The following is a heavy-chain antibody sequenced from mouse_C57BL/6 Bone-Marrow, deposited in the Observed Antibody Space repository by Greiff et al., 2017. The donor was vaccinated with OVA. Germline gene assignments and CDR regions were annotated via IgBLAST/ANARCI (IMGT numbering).Heavy chain of an antibody. CDR2: IYPRSGNT. CDR3: AIYGNDDYLDD. V-gene: IGHV1-81*01. Sequence: QVQLQQSGAELARPGASVKLSCKASGYTFTSYGISWVKQRTGQGLEWIGEIYPRSGNTYYNEKFKGKATLTADKSSSTAYMELRSLTAEDSAVYFCAIYGNDDYLDDWGQGTTLTVSS. D-gene: IGHD2-2*01. J-gene: IGHJ2*01. CDR1: GYTFTSYG.